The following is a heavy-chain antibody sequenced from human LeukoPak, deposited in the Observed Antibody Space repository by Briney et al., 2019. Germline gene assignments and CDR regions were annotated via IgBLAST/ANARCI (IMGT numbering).Heavy chain of an antibody. CDR3: ARVPTYCSSTSCYPDGMDV. CDR2: IYYSGST. D-gene: IGHD2-2*01. Sequence: SETLSLTCTVSGGSISSGDYYWSWIRQPPGKGLGWIGYIYYSGSTYYNPSLKSRVTISVDTSKNQFSLKLSSVTAADTAVYYCARVPTYCSSTSCYPDGMDVWGQGTTVTVSS. V-gene: IGHV4-30-4*01. J-gene: IGHJ6*02. CDR1: GGSISSGDYY.